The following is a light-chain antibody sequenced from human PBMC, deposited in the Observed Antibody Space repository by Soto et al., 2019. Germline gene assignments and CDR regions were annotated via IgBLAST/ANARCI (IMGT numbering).Light chain of an antibody. J-gene: IGKJ1*01. Sequence: DIPMTQSPSSLSASVGDTVTITCRASQGIGNYLAWFQQKPGKVPKLLIYAASTLISGVPSRFRGSGSGTDFTLTISSLQPEDVATYYCQKYDRAPQTFGQGTKVEI. CDR2: AAS. CDR1: QGIGNY. CDR3: QKYDRAPQT. V-gene: IGKV1-27*01.